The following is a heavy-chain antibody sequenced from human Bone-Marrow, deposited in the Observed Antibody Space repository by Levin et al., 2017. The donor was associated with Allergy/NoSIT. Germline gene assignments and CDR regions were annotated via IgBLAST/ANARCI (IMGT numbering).Heavy chain of an antibody. CDR3: ARVLAGFDGSAMAYDY. J-gene: IGHJ4*02. V-gene: IGHV4-31*03. CDR1: GASIRSGSYY. D-gene: IGHD3-10*01. Sequence: SQTLSLTCTVSGASIRSGSYYWSWVRQPPGQGLEWIGYIYYNGSTYFNPSLKSRVSISVDTSKNQFSLKLSSVTAADTADYYCARVLAGFDGSAMAYDYWGRGSLVTVSS. CDR2: IYYNGST.